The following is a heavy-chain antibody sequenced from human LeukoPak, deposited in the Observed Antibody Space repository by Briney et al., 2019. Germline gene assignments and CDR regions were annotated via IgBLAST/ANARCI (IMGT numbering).Heavy chain of an antibody. D-gene: IGHD3-16*02. Sequence: SETLSLTCAVYGGSFSGYYWSWIRQPPGKGLEWSGEINHSGSTNYNPSLKCRVTISVDPSKNQFSLKLSSVTAADTAVYYCARGPLMITFGGVIVTPRDWFDPWGQGTLVTVSS. CDR2: INHSGST. V-gene: IGHV4-34*01. CDR1: GGSFSGYY. CDR3: ARGPLMITFGGVIVTPRDWFDP. J-gene: IGHJ5*02.